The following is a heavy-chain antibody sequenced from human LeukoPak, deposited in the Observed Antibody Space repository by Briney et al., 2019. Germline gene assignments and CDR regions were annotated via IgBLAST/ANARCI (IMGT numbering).Heavy chain of an antibody. CDR2: IYSGGST. Sequence: GGSLRLSCAASEFSVGSNYMTWVRQAPGKGLEWVSLIYSGGSTYYADSVKGRFTISRDNSKNTLYLQMNSLRPEDAALYYCAKALFAGRHRQGDFDYWGQGTLVTVSS. CDR1: EFSVGSNY. J-gene: IGHJ4*02. D-gene: IGHD3-3*01. CDR3: AKALFAGRHRQGDFDY. V-gene: IGHV3-66*01.